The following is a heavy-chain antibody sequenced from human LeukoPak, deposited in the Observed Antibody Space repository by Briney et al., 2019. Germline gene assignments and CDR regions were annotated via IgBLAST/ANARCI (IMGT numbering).Heavy chain of an antibody. V-gene: IGHV4-59*01. D-gene: IGHD3-10*01. Sequence: PSETLSLTCTVSGGSISSYYWSWIRQPPGKGLEWIGYIYYSGSTKYNPSLKSRVTISVDTSKNQFSLKLSSVTAADTAVYYCARSSGEFDYWGQGTLVTVSS. J-gene: IGHJ4*02. CDR1: GGSISSYY. CDR3: ARSSGEFDY. CDR2: IYYSGST.